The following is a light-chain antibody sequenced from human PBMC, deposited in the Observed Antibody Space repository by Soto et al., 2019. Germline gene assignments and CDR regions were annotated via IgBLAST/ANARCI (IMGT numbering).Light chain of an antibody. CDR2: DVT. CDR1: STDVGGHYY. CDR3: TSYTSTSSYVA. Sequence: QSVLTQPAPVSGSPGQSVTISCTGTSTDVGGHYYVSWYQHHPGKAPKLIIYDVTDRPSGVSHRFSASKSGNTASLTISRLQTEDEAYYYCTSYTSTSSYVAFGGGTKVTVL. J-gene: IGLJ1*01. V-gene: IGLV2-14*01.